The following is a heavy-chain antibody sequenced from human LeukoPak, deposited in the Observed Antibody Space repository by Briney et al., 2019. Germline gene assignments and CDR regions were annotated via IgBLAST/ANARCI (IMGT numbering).Heavy chain of an antibody. J-gene: IGHJ4*02. V-gene: IGHV4-34*01. CDR1: GGSFSGYY. Sequence: SETLSLTCAVYGGSFSGYYWSWIRQPPGKGLEWIGEINHSGSTNYNPSLKSRVTISVDTSKNQFSLKLSSVTAADTAVYYCARVRGGGPFDYWGQGTLVTVSS. CDR2: INHSGST. D-gene: IGHD3-10*01. CDR3: ARVRGGGPFDY.